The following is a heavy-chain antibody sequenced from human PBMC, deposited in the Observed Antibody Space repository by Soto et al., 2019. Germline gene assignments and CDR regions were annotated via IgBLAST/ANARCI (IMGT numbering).Heavy chain of an antibody. J-gene: IGHJ4*02. CDR1: DGSVSSGSYY. CDR3: ARDSLAFFGS. D-gene: IGHD5-12*01. V-gene: IGHV4-61*01. CDR2: IYSSGST. Sequence: SETLSLTCTVSDGSVSSGSYYWTWIRQPPGKGLEWIGYIYSSGSTLYNPSLKSRVIISVDTSMNQFSLKLSSVTAADTAVYYCARDSLAFFGSWGQGTLVTVSS.